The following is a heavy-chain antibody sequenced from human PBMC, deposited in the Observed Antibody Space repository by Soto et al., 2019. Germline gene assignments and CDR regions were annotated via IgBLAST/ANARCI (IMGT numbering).Heavy chain of an antibody. Sequence: LTISCKGSGYNFAIYWIGWVRQMPGKGLEWMGIIYPGDSDTRYSPSFQGHVTISADSSSSTAYLQWSSLKASDTAMYYCAVVEICATLGVNWFVHWCPGPLFAVSS. CDR2: IYPGDSDT. CDR3: AVVEICATLGVNWFVH. V-gene: IGHV5-51*01. J-gene: IGHJ5*02. CDR1: GYNFAIYW. D-gene: IGHD1-1*01.